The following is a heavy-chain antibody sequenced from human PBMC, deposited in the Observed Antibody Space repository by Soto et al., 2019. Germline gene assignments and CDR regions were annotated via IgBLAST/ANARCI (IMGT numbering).Heavy chain of an antibody. D-gene: IGHD2-2*01. CDR3: AKAGLGLDCSSTSCYLDY. J-gene: IGHJ4*02. CDR2: NSGSGGST. Sequence: GGSLRLSSAASGFTFSRYAMSWVRQAPGKGLEWVSANSGSGGSTYYADSVKDRFTISRDNSKNTLYLQMNSLRAEDTAVYYCAKAGLGLDCSSTSCYLDYWGQGTLVTVSS. CDR1: GFTFSRYA. V-gene: IGHV3-23*01.